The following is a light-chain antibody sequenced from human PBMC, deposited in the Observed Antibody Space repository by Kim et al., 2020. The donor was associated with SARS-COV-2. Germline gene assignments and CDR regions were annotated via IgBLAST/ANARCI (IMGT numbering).Light chain of an antibody. J-gene: IGLJ3*02. CDR1: SGSIASHY. V-gene: IGLV6-57*03. Sequence: NFMLTQPHSVSESPGKTVTISYTRSSGSIASHYVQWYQQRPGSAPTTVIYEDDQRPSGVPDRFSGSIDRSSNSASLTISGLKTEDEADYYCQSYDNSNPWVFGGGTQLTVL. CDR3: QSYDNSNPWV. CDR2: EDD.